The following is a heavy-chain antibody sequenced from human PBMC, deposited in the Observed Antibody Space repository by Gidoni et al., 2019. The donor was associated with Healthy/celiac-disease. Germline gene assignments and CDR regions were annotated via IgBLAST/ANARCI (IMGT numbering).Heavy chain of an antibody. D-gene: IGHD3-9*01. CDR2: ISYDGSNK. CDR3: AKGTGRYFDWFFPHFDY. V-gene: IGHV3-30*18. J-gene: IGHJ4*02. Sequence: QVQLVESGGGVVQPGRSLRLSCAASEFSFRSYAMHWVRQAPGKGLEWVAVISYDGSNKYYADSVKGRFTISRDNSRNTLYLQMSSLRAEDTAVYYCAKGTGRYFDWFFPHFDYWGQGTLVTVSS. CDR1: EFSFRSYA.